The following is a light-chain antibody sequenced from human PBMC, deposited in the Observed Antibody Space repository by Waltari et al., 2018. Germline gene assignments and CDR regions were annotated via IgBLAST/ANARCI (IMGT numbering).Light chain of an antibody. Sequence: QSALTQAASVSGSPGQSITLSRTRTSRAVWCYKSFSWYPQHPGKAPKVLIYDVTKRPSGVSNRFSGSKSGNTASLTISGLQAEDEADYYCSAYTRSGTYVFGTGTKVTVL. J-gene: IGLJ1*01. CDR3: SAYTRSGTYV. CDR1: SRAVWCYKS. CDR2: DVT. V-gene: IGLV2-14*03.